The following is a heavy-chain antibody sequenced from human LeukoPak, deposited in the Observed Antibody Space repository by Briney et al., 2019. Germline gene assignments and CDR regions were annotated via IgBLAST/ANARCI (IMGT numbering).Heavy chain of an antibody. J-gene: IGHJ4*02. CDR1: GYTFTSYD. D-gene: IGHD3-22*01. CDR3: ARALDSSGYYPF. CDR2: MNPNSGNT. Sequence: ASVKVSCKASGYTFTSYDINWVRQATGQGLEWMGWMNPNSGNTGYAQKFQGRVTMTRNTSISTAYMELSSLRSEDTAVYYCARALDSSGYYPFWGQGTLVTVSS. V-gene: IGHV1-8*01.